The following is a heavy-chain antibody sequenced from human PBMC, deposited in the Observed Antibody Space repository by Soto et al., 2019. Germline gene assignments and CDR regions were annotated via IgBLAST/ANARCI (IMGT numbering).Heavy chain of an antibody. V-gene: IGHV3-23*01. CDR1: GLTFSNYA. D-gene: IGHD1-7*01. CDR2: MSGSSSTT. Sequence: GGSLRLSCATSGLTFSNYAMSWVRQAPGGGLEWVSSMSGSSSTTYYADSVKGRFTIPRDRSKNTLYLQMSSLRAEDTALYYCAKNQERELPRVIDFWGQGTLVTVSS. CDR3: AKNQERELPRVIDF. J-gene: IGHJ4*02.